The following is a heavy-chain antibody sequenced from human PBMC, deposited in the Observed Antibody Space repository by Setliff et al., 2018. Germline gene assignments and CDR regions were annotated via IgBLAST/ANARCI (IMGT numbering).Heavy chain of an antibody. Sequence: PSETLSLTCTVSGTSISRYYWSWIRQSPGKGLEWIGYVYYTGGTNYNPSLKSRVTMSIDTSRKQFSLKLSPVTAADTAVYYCARGGGSSWYGFDYWGQGTLVTSPQ. V-gene: IGHV4-59*01. D-gene: IGHD6-13*01. CDR3: ARGGGSSWYGFDY. CDR2: VYYTGGT. J-gene: IGHJ4*02. CDR1: GTSISRYY.